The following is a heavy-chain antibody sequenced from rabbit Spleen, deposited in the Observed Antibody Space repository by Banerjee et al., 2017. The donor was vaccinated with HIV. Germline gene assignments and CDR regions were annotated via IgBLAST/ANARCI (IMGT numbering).Heavy chain of an antibody. D-gene: IGHD1-1*01. CDR3: ARDLVSVIGWNFNL. J-gene: IGHJ4*01. Sequence: QEQLVESGGGLVQPEGSLTLTCKASGFSFGDRDVMCWVRQAPGRRPEWIACIYTGSSGSTYYASWAKCRFMMSRTSSTTVTLQMTSLTAADTATYFCARDLVSVIGWNFNLWGPGTLVTVS. CDR1: GFSFGDRDV. CDR2: IYTGSSGST. V-gene: IGHV1S45*01.